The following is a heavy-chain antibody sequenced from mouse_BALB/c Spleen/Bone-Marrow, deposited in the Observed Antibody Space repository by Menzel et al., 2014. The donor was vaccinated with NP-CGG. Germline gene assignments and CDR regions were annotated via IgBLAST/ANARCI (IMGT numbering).Heavy chain of an antibody. CDR2: ILPGSGNT. V-gene: IGHV1-9*01. CDR3: TRQGFAC. J-gene: IGHJ3*01. Sequence: VQLVESGPELMKPGASVKISCKATGCTFSSYWIEWVEQRPGHGLEWIGEILPGSGNTHYNEKFKGKATFTADTSSNTANMRLSSQTSENYAVYCCTRQGFACWGQGTLVTVSA. CDR1: GCTFSSYW.